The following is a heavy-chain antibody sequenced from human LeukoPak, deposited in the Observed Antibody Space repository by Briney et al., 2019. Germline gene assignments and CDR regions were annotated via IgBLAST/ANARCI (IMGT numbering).Heavy chain of an antibody. CDR3: ARGRLVYDFWSGYYWFDP. CDR2: INPNSGGT. D-gene: IGHD3-3*01. CDR1: GYTFTGYY. V-gene: IGHV1-2*02. J-gene: IGHJ5*02. Sequence: ASVKVSCKASGYTFTGYYMHWVRQAPGQGLEWMGWINPNSGGTNYAQKFQGRVTMTRDTSISTAHMELSRLRSDDTAVYYCARGRLVYDFWSGYYWFDPWGQGTLVTVSS.